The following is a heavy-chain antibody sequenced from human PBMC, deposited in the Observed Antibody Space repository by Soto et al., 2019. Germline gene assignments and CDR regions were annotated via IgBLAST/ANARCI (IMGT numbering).Heavy chain of an antibody. D-gene: IGHD3-16*02. Sequence: VASVKVSCKASGYTFTSYGISWVRQAPGQGLEWMGWISAYNGNTNYAQKLQGRVTMTTDTSTSTAYMELRSLRSDDTAVYYCARVLVITFGGVIGVMSRRSDAFDIWGQGTMVTVSS. V-gene: IGHV1-18*01. J-gene: IGHJ3*02. CDR3: ARVLVITFGGVIGVMSRRSDAFDI. CDR2: ISAYNGNT. CDR1: GYTFTSYG.